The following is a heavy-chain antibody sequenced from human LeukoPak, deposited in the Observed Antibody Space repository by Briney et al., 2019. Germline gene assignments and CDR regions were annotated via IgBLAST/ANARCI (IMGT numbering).Heavy chain of an antibody. Sequence: GGSLRLSCAASGFTFSSYWMHWVRQAPGKGLVWVSRINSDGSSTSYADSVKGRFTISRDNAKNTLYLQMNSLRAEDTAVYYCARTGNYYYYMDVWGKGTTVTVSS. CDR3: ARTGNYYYYMDV. V-gene: IGHV3-74*01. CDR1: GFTFSSYW. CDR2: INSDGSST. J-gene: IGHJ6*03.